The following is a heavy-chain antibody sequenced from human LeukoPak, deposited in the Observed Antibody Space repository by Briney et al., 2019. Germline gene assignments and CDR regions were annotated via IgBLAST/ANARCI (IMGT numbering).Heavy chain of an antibody. Sequence: SETLSLTCTVSGGSISSSSYYWGWIRQPPGKGLEWIGSIYYSGSTYYNPSLKSRVTISVDTSKNQFSLKLSSVTAADTAVYYCARITIAVAGIDYWGQGTLVTVSS. CDR1: GGSISSSSYY. D-gene: IGHD6-19*01. CDR2: IYYSGST. J-gene: IGHJ4*02. CDR3: ARITIAVAGIDY. V-gene: IGHV4-39*07.